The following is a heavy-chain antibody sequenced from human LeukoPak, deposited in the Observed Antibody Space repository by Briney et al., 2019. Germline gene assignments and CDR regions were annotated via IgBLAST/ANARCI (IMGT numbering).Heavy chain of an antibody. CDR1: GGSISSSSYY. CDR3: ARRGGANWFDP. CDR2: MYYSGST. D-gene: IGHD3-10*01. V-gene: IGHV4-39*01. J-gene: IGHJ5*02. Sequence: SETLSLTCTVSGGSISSSSYYWGWIRQPPGKGLEWIGSMYYSGSTYYNPSLKSRVTISVDTSKNQFSLKLSSVTAADTAVYYCARRGGANWFDPWGQGTLVTVSS.